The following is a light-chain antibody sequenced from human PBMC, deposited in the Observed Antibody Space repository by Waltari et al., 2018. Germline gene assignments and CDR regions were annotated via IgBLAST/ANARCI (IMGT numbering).Light chain of an antibody. CDR2: YGS. CDR1: NIATKS. J-gene: IGLJ1*01. V-gene: IGLV3-21*04. Sequence: SYVLPQPPSVSVAPGKTARITCGGNNIATKSVHWYQQTPGQAPILVISYGSDRPSGIPERFAGSNSGNTATLTISRVEAADEADYYCQVWDANNDPGVFGTGTEVTVL. CDR3: QVWDANNDPGV.